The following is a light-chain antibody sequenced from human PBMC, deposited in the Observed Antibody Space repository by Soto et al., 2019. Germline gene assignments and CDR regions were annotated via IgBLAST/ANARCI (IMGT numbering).Light chain of an antibody. Sequence: QSALTQPRSVSGSPGQSVTISCTGTSSDVGAYNYVSWYQQHPGEAPKFMIYDVSKRPSGVPDRFSGSKSGNTASLTISGLQGEDEADYYCCSYAGSYTVVFGGGTKLTVL. V-gene: IGLV2-11*01. CDR1: SSDVGAYNY. CDR3: CSYAGSYTVV. J-gene: IGLJ2*01. CDR2: DVS.